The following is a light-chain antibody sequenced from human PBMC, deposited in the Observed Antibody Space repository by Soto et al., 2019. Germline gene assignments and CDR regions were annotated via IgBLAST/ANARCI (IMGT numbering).Light chain of an antibody. J-gene: IGLJ2*01. CDR1: SSDVGAYNY. CDR3: CAYAGSYNVV. Sequence: QSALTQPRSVSGSPGQSVTISCTGTSSDVGAYNYVSWYQQHPGKAPKVMIYDVNKRPSGVPDRFSGSKSDNTASLTISGLQAEDEADYYCCAYAGSYNVVFGGGTKLTVL. CDR2: DVN. V-gene: IGLV2-11*01.